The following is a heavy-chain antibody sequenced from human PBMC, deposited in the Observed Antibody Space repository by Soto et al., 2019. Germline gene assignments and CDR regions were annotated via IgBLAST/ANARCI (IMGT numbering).Heavy chain of an antibody. J-gene: IGHJ6*02. CDR2: ISYDGSNK. V-gene: IGHV3-30-3*01. CDR3: ARRYDSSGYYLLSFYYYGMDV. CDR1: GFTFSSYA. D-gene: IGHD3-22*01. Sequence: QVQLVESGGGVVQPGRSLRLSCAASGFTFSSYAMHWVRQAPGKGLEWVAVISYDGSNKYYADSVKGQFTISRDNSKNTLYLQMNSLRAGDTAVYYCARRYDSSGYYLLSFYYYGMDVWGQGTTVTVSS.